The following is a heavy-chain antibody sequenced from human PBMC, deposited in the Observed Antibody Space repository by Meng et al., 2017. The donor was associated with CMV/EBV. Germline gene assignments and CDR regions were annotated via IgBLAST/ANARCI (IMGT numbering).Heavy chain of an antibody. CDR3: ARDPIWGYDFWSGYLKRYYYGMDV. CDR2: ISTYSGNT. Sequence: ASVKVSCKASGYTFSSYDISWVRQAPGQGLEWMGWISTYSGNTNYAQKLQGRVTMTTDTSTSTAYMEVRRLRSEDTAVYYCARDPIWGYDFWSGYLKRYYYGMDVWGQGTTVTVSS. J-gene: IGHJ6*02. CDR1: GYTFSSYD. D-gene: IGHD3-3*01. V-gene: IGHV1-18*01.